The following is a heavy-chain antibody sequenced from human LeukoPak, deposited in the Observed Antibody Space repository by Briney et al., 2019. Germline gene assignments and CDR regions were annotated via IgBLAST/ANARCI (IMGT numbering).Heavy chain of an antibody. CDR3: ARDKIPSAGTPRGFDP. V-gene: IGHV3-11*04. D-gene: IGHD6-13*01. CDR1: GFTFSDYY. Sequence: GGSLRLSCAASGFTFSDYYMSWIRQAPGKALEWVSYVSSGSSTIYYADSVKGRFTISRDNAKSSLYLQMNSLRAEDTAVYYCARDKIPSAGTPRGFDPWGQGTLVTVSS. J-gene: IGHJ5*02. CDR2: VSSGSSTI.